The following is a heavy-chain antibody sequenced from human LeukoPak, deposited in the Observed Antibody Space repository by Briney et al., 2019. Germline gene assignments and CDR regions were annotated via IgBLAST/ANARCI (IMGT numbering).Heavy chain of an antibody. J-gene: IGHJ4*02. CDR2: IKSKSDGGTT. D-gene: IGHD3-10*01. V-gene: IGHV3-15*01. CDR3: TSDRVDDYYYGSATFDY. CDR1: GFTFSAAW. Sequence: GGSLRLSCAASGFTFSAAWMSWVRQAPGKGLEWVGRIKSKSDGGTTDFAAPVKDRFTISRDDSKNTLYLQINSLKTEDTAVYYCTSDRVDDYYYGSATFDYWGPGTLVTVSS.